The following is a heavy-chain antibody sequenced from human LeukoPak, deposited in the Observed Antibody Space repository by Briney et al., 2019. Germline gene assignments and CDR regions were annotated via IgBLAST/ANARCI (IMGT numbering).Heavy chain of an antibody. CDR1: GFTFSNFA. CDR3: ARAMTS. J-gene: IGHJ4*02. Sequence: GGSLRLSCAASGFTFSNFAMHWVRQAPGKGLEWVAVISYDGSIKYYADSVKGRFTISRDNSKNTLYLQMNSLRAEDTAVYYCARAMTSWGQGTLVTVSS. D-gene: IGHD4-11*01. CDR2: ISYDGSIK. V-gene: IGHV3-30*04.